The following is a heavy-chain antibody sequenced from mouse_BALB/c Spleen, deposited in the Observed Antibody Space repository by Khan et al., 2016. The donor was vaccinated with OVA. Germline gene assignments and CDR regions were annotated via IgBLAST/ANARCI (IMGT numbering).Heavy chain of an antibody. D-gene: IGHD3-2*02. CDR3: ARIQGGDFDY. CDR2: ISYSGNT. CDR1: GYSITSDYA. J-gene: IGHJ2*01. V-gene: IGHV3-2*02. Sequence: EVQLQESGPGLVKPSQSLSLTCTVTGYSITSDYAWNWIRQFPGNKLEWMGYISYSGNTKYNPSLKIRISITRDTSKNQFFLQLNFVTIEDKATYYCARIQGGDFDYWGQGTTLTVSS.